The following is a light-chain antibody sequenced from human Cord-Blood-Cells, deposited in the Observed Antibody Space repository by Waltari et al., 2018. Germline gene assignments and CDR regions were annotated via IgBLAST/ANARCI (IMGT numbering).Light chain of an antibody. V-gene: IGKV3-15*01. J-gene: IGKJ4*01. Sequence: EIVMTQSPATLSVSPGERATLSRRTSQSVSSNLAWYRQKPGPAPRLPIYGASTRATGIPARFSGSGSGTEFTRTISSLQSEDFAVYYCQQYNNWPALTFGGGTKVEIK. CDR2: GAS. CDR3: QQYNNWPALT. CDR1: QSVSSN.